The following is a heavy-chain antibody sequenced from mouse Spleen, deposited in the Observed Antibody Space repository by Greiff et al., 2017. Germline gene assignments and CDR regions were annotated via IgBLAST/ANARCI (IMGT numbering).Heavy chain of an antibody. J-gene: IGHJ4*01. Sequence: DVHLVESGGGLVKLGGSLKLSCAASGFTFSSYAMSWVRQTPEKRLEWVATISSGGGNTYYPDSVKGRFTISRDNAKNTLYLQMSSLESEDTAMYYCARRRGNYEKGSFSYAMDYWGQGTSVTVSS. V-gene: IGHV5-9-3*01. CDR1: GFTFSSYA. CDR2: ISSGGGNT. CDR3: ARRRGNYEKGSFSYAMDY. D-gene: IGHD2-1*01.